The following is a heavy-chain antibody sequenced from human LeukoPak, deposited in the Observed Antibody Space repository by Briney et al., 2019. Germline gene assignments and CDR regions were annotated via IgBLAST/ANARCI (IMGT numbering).Heavy chain of an antibody. V-gene: IGHV1-8*01. CDR2: MNPNSGNT. CDR3: ARVVGYYDSSGYSEYFQH. J-gene: IGHJ1*01. D-gene: IGHD3-22*01. CDR1: GYTFTSYD. Sequence: ASVKVSCKASGYTFTSYDINWVRQAPGQGLEWMGWMNPNSGNTGYAQKFQGRVTMTRNTSISTAYMELSSLRSEDTAVYYCARVVGYYDSSGYSEYFQHWGQGTLVTVSS.